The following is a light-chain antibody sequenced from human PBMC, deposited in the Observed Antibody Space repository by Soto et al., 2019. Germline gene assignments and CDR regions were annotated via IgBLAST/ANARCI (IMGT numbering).Light chain of an antibody. CDR3: QQYDDSPPRYT. J-gene: IGKJ2*01. CDR2: GAS. V-gene: IGKV3-20*01. CDR1: QIVKNQY. Sequence: EIVVTQSPGTLSLSPGERATLSCRARQIVKNQYLAWYQHKAGQGPRLLIYGASSRAIGIPDRFSGSGSGTDFTLTISRLEPEDFGVYYCQQYDDSPPRYTFGQGTKLEIK.